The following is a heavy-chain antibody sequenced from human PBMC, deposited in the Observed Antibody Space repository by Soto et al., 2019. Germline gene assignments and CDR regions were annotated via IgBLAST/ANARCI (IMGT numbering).Heavy chain of an antibody. Sequence: GGSLRLSCAASGFTFSSYGMHWVRQAPGKGLEWVAVIWYDGSNKYYADSVKGRFTISRDNSKNTLYLQMNSLRAEDTAVYYCASLGITFGGVIEGVDYWGQGTLVTVSS. V-gene: IGHV3-33*01. CDR3: ASLGITFGGVIEGVDY. J-gene: IGHJ4*02. CDR1: GFTFSSYG. D-gene: IGHD3-16*02. CDR2: IWYDGSNK.